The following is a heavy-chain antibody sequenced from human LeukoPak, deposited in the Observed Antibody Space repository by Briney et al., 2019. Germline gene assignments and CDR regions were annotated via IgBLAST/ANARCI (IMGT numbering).Heavy chain of an antibody. CDR1: GGSISSSSYY. CDR2: IYYSGST. V-gene: IGHV4-39*07. CDR3: ARGSSGWHWFDP. J-gene: IGHJ5*02. D-gene: IGHD6-19*01. Sequence: SETLSLTCTVSGGSISSSSYYWGWIRQPPGKGLEWIGSIYYSGSTYYNPSLKSRVTISVDTSKNQFSLKLSSVTAADTAVYYCARGSSGWHWFDPWGQGTLVTVSS.